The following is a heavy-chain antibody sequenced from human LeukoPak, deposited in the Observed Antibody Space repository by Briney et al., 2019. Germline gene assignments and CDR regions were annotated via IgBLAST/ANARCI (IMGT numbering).Heavy chain of an antibody. V-gene: IGHV1-69*13. CDR1: GGTFSSYA. J-gene: IGHJ4*02. Sequence: EASVKVSCKASGGTFSSYAISWVRQAPGQGLEWMGGIIPIFGTANYAQKFQGRVTITADESTSTAYMELSSLRSEDTAVYHCARPAVAGLYYFDYWGQGTLVTVSS. CDR3: ARPAVAGLYYFDY. CDR2: IIPIFGTA. D-gene: IGHD6-19*01.